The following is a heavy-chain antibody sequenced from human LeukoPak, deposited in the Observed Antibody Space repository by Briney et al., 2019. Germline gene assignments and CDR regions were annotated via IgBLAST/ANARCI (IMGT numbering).Heavy chain of an antibody. J-gene: IGHJ4*02. CDR3: ATDLGGYYSGSGTYWGSLDY. CDR2: IKRKSDGGTP. V-gene: IGHV3-15*01. CDR1: GFTFSNAW. Sequence: PGGSLRLSCAASGFTFSNAWMSWVRQDPGKGLEWVGRIKRKSDGGTPDIAAPVKGRFTSSRDDSKDTLYLQMNSLKTEDTAVYYCATDLGGYYSGSGTYWGSLDYWGQGTVVTVSS. D-gene: IGHD3-10*01.